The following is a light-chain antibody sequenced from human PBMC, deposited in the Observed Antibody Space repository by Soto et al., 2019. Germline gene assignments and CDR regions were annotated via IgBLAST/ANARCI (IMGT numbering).Light chain of an antibody. J-gene: IGKJ1*01. CDR1: QSVSPY. V-gene: IGKV3-11*01. CDR3: KQRQNWPWT. CDR2: DTS. Sequence: EIVLTQSPAALSLSPGERATLSSRASQSVSPYLAWYQQRPGQAPRLLIYDTSNRATGIPARFSGSGSGTDFTLTISSLEPEDFAVYYCKQRQNWPWTFGQGTKVEIK.